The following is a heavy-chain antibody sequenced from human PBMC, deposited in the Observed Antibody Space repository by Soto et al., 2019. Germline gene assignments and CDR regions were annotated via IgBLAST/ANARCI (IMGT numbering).Heavy chain of an antibody. CDR1: GGTFSSYA. Sequence: SVKVACKASGGTFSSYAISWVRQAPGQGLEWMGGIIPIFGTANYAQKFQGRVTITADESTSTAYMELSSLRSEDTAVYYCARDRGLYCGGDCYSGGYFDYWGQGTLVTVSS. J-gene: IGHJ4*02. CDR3: ARDRGLYCGGDCYSGGYFDY. V-gene: IGHV1-69*13. CDR2: IIPIFGTA. D-gene: IGHD2-21*02.